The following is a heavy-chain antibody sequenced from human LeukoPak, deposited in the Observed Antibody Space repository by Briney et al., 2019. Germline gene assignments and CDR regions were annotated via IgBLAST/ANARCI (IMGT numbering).Heavy chain of an antibody. CDR2: IYTSGST. V-gene: IGHV4-61*02. CDR3: ASSDRYCSSTSCDYMDV. J-gene: IGHJ6*03. D-gene: IGHD2-2*01. Sequence: SETLSLTCTVSGGSINSASYYWNWIRQPAGKGLEWIGRIYTSGSTNYHPSLKSRVTISIDTSKNQFSLKLSSVTAADTAVYYCASSDRYCSSTSCDYMDVWGKGTTVTVSS. CDR1: GGSINSASYY.